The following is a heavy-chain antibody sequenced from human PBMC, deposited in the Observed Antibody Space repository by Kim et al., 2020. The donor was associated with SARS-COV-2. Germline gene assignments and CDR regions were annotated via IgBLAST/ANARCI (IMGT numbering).Heavy chain of an antibody. CDR3: TRVNPMAGAWYDAFDI. Sequence: GGSLRLSYAASGFTFSGSAMHWVRQASGKGLEWVGRMRNKANGYATAYAASVKGRFTISRDDLKNTAYLQMNSLKTEDTAVYYCTRVNPMAGAWYDAFDIWGQGTMLTVSS. D-gene: IGHD6-19*01. CDR1: GFTFSGSA. J-gene: IGHJ3*02. CDR2: MRNKANGYAT. V-gene: IGHV3-73*01.